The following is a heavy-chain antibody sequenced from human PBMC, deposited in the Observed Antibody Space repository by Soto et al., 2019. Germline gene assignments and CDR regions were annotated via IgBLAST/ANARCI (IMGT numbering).Heavy chain of an antibody. Sequence: EPLSLTCTDAGGSISSSSYYWGWIRQPPGKGLEWIGSIYYSGSTYYNPSLKSRVTISVDTSKNQFYLKMSSVTAADTAVYYWARHSLEYSSSSDYWGQGTLVTVSS. D-gene: IGHD6-6*01. CDR3: ARHSLEYSSSSDY. CDR1: GGSISSSSYY. V-gene: IGHV4-39*01. CDR2: IYYSGST. J-gene: IGHJ4*02.